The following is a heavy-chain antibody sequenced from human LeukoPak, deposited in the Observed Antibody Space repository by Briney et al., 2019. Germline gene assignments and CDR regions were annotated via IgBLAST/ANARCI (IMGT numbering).Heavy chain of an antibody. CDR1: GFTFSSYE. D-gene: IGHD6-13*01. J-gene: IGHJ6*03. V-gene: IGHV3-48*03. CDR3: ARDATTATGWVYMDV. CDR2: ISTSGSTI. Sequence: GGSLRLSCAASGFTFSSYEMNWVRQAPGKGLEWVSHISTSGSTIYYANSVKGRFTISRDNAKNSLYLQMNSLRAEDTALYYCARDATTATGWVYMDVWGKGTTVTVSS.